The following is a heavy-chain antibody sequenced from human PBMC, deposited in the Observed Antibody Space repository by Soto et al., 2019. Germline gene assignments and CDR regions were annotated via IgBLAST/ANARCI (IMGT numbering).Heavy chain of an antibody. V-gene: IGHV3-21*01. CDR2: ISATTTYK. Sequence: GGSLRLSIAASVFPFDTYTMNWLRPAPGRGLEWVSSISATTTYKYYAASVEGRFTISRDNAKNSLYLQTNGLGAEDTAVYYCARGSASKSGHLWYFDLWGRGTPVPVSS. CDR1: VFPFDTYT. CDR3: ARGSASKSGHLWYFDL. D-gene: IGHD2-8*02. J-gene: IGHJ2*01.